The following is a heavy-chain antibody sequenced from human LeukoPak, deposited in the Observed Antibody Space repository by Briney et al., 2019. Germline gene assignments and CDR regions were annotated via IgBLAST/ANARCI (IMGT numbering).Heavy chain of an antibody. Sequence: PGGSLRLSCAASGFTFSSYWMNWVRQAPGKGLEWVSSINSKSRYIYYADSLKGRFTISRDNGKNSVYLQMNSLRAEDTAVYFCARADSSSSRLDCWGQGTLVTVSS. CDR2: INSKSRYI. CDR3: ARADSSSSRLDC. J-gene: IGHJ4*02. D-gene: IGHD6-6*01. CDR1: GFTFSSYW. V-gene: IGHV3-21*01.